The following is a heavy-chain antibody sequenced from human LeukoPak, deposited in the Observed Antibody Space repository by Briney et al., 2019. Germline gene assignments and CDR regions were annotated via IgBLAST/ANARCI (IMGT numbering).Heavy chain of an antibody. V-gene: IGHV3-21*01. CDR3: AGEIAAAAILDY. CDR1: GFTFRSYS. J-gene: IGHJ4*02. Sequence: GGSLRLSCAASGFTFRSYSMNWVRQAPGKGLEWVSSISSSSSYIYYADSVKGRFTISRDNAKNSLYLQMNSLRAEDTAVYYCAGEIAAAAILDYWGQGTLVTVSS. CDR2: ISSSSSYI. D-gene: IGHD6-13*01.